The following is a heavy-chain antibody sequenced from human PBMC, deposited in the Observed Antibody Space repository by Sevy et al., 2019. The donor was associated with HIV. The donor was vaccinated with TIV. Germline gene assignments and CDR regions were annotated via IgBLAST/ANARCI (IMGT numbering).Heavy chain of an antibody. D-gene: IGHD6-13*01. CDR2: INQDGGVT. J-gene: IGHJ4*02. Sequence: GGPLRLSCVASGFTLNNYWMHWVRQAPGKGLEWVANINQDGGVTYYVDSVRGRFTISRDNGRNLVFLQMNSLRVDDTALYFCVRAIAKDGSFWGQGTLVIVSS. CDR1: GFTLNNYW. V-gene: IGHV3-7*01. CDR3: VRAIAKDGSF.